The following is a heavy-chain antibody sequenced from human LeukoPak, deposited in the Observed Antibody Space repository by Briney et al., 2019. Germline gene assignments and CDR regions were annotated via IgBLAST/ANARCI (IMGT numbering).Heavy chain of an antibody. D-gene: IGHD3-22*01. CDR2: ISGSGGST. CDR1: GFTFSSYA. J-gene: IGHJ6*04. Sequence: GGSLRLSRAASGFTFSSYAMSWVRQAPGKGLEWVSAISGSGGSTYYADSVKGRFTISRDNSKNTLYLQMNSLRAEDTAVYYCAKLRKYYDSSGYRSWYMDVWGKGTTVTVSS. V-gene: IGHV3-23*01. CDR3: AKLRKYYDSSGYRSWYMDV.